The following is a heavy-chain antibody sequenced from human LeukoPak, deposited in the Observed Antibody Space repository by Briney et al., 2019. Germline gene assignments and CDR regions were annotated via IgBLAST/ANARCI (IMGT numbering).Heavy chain of an antibody. CDR1: GYTFTAYY. D-gene: IGHD3-10*01. CDR3: ARKGLLWFGELLYGDAFDI. Sequence: ASVKASCKASGYTFTAYYLHWVRQAPGQGLEWMGWINPNSGDTNFAQKFQGRVTMTRDTSISTVYMELRRLRSDDTAVYYCARKGLLWFGELLYGDAFDIWGQGTMVTVSS. V-gene: IGHV1-2*02. J-gene: IGHJ3*02. CDR2: INPNSGDT.